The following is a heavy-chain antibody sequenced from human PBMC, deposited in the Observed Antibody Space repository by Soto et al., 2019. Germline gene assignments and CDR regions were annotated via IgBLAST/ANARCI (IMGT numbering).Heavy chain of an antibody. V-gene: IGHV4-59*08. CDR1: GDSIGGYY. Sequence: HVQLRESGPGLVQPSETLSLTCTVSGDSIGGYYWNWIRQTAGEGLEWIGFIYYTGYTYYNPSLQSRVTLSVDTSKNRFYLNLPSVTAADTAMYYCARHGSRDVVRFDYWGQGILVSVSS. CDR3: ARHGSRDVVRFDY. CDR2: IYYTGYT. D-gene: IGHD2-15*01. J-gene: IGHJ4*02.